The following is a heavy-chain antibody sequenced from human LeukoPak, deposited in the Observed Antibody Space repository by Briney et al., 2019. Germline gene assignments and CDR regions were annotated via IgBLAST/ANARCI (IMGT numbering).Heavy chain of an antibody. CDR1: GYTFTGYY. V-gene: IGHV1-2*02. J-gene: IGHJ5*02. D-gene: IGHD2-2*01. CDR2: INPNSGGT. Sequence: ASVKVSCKASGYTFTGYYMHWVRQAPGQGLEWMGWINPNSGGTNYAQKFQGRVTMTRDTSISTAYMELSRLRSDDTAVYYCASYCSSTSCPGWFDPWGQGTLVTVSS. CDR3: ASYCSSTSCPGWFDP.